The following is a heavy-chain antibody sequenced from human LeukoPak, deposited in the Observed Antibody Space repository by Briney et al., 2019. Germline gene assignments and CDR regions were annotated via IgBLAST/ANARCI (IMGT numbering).Heavy chain of an antibody. D-gene: IGHD6-19*01. CDR3: ARDRTRTGYSSGWYHDY. V-gene: IGHV1-2*02. CDR2: INPNGGGT. Sequence: GASVKVPCKASGYTFTGYYMHWVRQAPGQGLEWMGWINPNGGGTNYAQKFQGRVTMTRDTSISTAYMELSRLRSDDTAVYYCARDRTRTGYSSGWYHDYWGQGTLVTVSS. CDR1: GYTFTGYY. J-gene: IGHJ4*02.